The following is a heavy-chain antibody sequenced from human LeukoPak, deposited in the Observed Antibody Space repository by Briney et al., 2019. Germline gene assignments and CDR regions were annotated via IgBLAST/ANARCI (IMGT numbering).Heavy chain of an antibody. CDR3: AREKFFGSLTRVLDT. CDR2: VYHSGST. D-gene: IGHD3-3*01. V-gene: IGHV4-34*01. J-gene: IGHJ5*02. CDR1: NGSFTEYF. Sequence: SETLSLTCVVNNGSFTEYFWSWIRQPPGKGLEWIGEVYHSGSTNYNPSLKSRLSISADMSKKQFSLKLNSVTAADTAVYYCAREKFFGSLTRVLDTWGQGTLVTVSS.